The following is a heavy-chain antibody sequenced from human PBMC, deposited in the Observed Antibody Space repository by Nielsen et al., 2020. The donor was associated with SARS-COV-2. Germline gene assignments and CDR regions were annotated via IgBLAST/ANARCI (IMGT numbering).Heavy chain of an antibody. J-gene: IGHJ4*02. D-gene: IGHD3-10*01. V-gene: IGHV3-49*04. CDR2: IRTKAHGGTT. Sequence: GESLKISCTASGLTFGDYAVMWVRQAPGKGLEWVGFIRTKAHGGTTEYAASVKGRFTISRDDSKSIAYLQMNSLKTEDTAVYYCTRVYYYGSGSLDYWGQGTLVTVSS. CDR3: TRVYYYGSGSLDY. CDR1: GLTFGDYA.